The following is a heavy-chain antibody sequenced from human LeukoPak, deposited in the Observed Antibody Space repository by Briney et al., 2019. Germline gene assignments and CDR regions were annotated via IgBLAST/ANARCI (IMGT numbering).Heavy chain of an antibody. V-gene: IGHV3-7*03. J-gene: IGHJ4*02. D-gene: IGHD3-22*01. CDR1: GFTFSRYW. CDR2: INQDGSER. CDR3: ARDKGDYDTSGSLFVF. Sequence: GGSLRLSCAASGFTFSRYWMSWVRRVPRKGLEWMANINQDGSERYYVDSVKGRFTISRDNAKNSLFLQMNSLRAEDTAAYYCARDKGDYDTSGSLFVFGGQGTLVTVSS.